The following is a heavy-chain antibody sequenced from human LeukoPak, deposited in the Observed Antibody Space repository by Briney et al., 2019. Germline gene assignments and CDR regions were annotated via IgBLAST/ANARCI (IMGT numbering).Heavy chain of an antibody. CDR1: GYTFSTYD. Sequence: ASVKVSCKTSGYTFSTYDINWLRQAAGQGLEWMGWMNPNSANTGFAQKFQGRADTTRDTSTATAYLELSGLTSEDTAVYYCARAIRYQLLSDYWGQGTLVTVSS. V-gene: IGHV1-8*02. D-gene: IGHD2-2*01. CDR2: MNPNSANT. J-gene: IGHJ4*02. CDR3: ARAIRYQLLSDY.